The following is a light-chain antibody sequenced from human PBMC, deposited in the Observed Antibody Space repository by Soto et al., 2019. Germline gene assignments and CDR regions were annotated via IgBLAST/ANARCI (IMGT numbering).Light chain of an antibody. Sequence: DIQMTQSPSTLSASVGDRVTITCRASQSISSWLAWYQQEPGKAPKILIYKASRLESGVPSRFSGSGSGTEFTLTISSLQPDDFATYYCQQYNSYPITFGQGTRLEIK. V-gene: IGKV1-5*03. CDR2: KAS. CDR1: QSISSW. J-gene: IGKJ5*01. CDR3: QQYNSYPIT.